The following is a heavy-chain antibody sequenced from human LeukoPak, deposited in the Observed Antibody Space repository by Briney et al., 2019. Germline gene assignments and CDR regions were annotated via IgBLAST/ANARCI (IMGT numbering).Heavy chain of an antibody. V-gene: IGHV3-48*03. CDR3: ARDRGSAAAGTWYYAMDV. J-gene: IGHJ6*02. Sequence: GGSLRLSCAASGFIFSSFEVNWVRQAPGKGLEWVSYNTSSDNIHYADAVKGRFTSSRDNAKNSVYLQMNSLRAEDTAVYYCARDRGSAAAGTWYYAMDVWGQGTTVTVSS. D-gene: IGHD6-13*01. CDR2: NTSSDNI. CDR1: GFIFSSFE.